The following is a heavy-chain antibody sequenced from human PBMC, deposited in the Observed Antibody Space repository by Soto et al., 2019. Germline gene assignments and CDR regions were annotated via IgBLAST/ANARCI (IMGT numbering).Heavy chain of an antibody. CDR2: IYPGDSDT. V-gene: IGHV5-51*01. J-gene: IGHJ4*02. CDR1: GYSLTSFW. Sequence: EVQLVQSGAEVKKPGESLKISCKASGYSLTSFWIGWVRQMPGKGLEWMGIIYPGDSDTRCSPSFQGQVTISVDKSISTAYPQWSSLKASDTAMYYCVRQEGWNSGWRVDYWGQGTLVTVSS. CDR3: VRQEGWNSGWRVDY. D-gene: IGHD6-19*01.